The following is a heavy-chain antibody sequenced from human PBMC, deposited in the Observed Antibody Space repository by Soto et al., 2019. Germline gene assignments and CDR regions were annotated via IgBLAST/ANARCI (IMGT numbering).Heavy chain of an antibody. CDR2: ISAYNGNT. CDR1: GYTFTSYG. V-gene: IGHV1-18*04. Sequence: QVQLVQSGAEVKKPGASVKVSCKASGYTFTSYGISWVRQAPGQGLEWMGWISAYNGNTNYAQKLQGRVTMTTDTSTSTAYTELRSLRSDDTAVYYCARDGGYCSGGSCYDYYYYYGMDVWGQGTTVTVSS. D-gene: IGHD2-15*01. J-gene: IGHJ6*02. CDR3: ARDGGYCSGGSCYDYYYYYGMDV.